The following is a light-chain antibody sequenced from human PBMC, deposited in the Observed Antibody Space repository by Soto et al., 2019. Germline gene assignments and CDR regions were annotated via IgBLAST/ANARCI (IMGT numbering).Light chain of an antibody. V-gene: IGKV3D-20*02. CDR1: QSVSSRY. CDR3: QQRHMWPIT. Sequence: EIWLTQSPGTLSLSPGERATLSCGASQSVSSRYLAWYQKKPGQAPRLLIYDAYNRATGIPPRLSGSGYGTDLTITISSIQTEDSEVYYCQQRHMWPITFGHGTRLEIK. CDR2: DAY. J-gene: IGKJ5*01.